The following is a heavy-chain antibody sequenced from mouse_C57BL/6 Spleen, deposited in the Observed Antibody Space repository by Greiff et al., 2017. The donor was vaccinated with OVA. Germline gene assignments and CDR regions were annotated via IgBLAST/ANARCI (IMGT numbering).Heavy chain of an antibody. Sequence: EVKLQESGGGLVQPGGSMKLSCAASGFTFSDAWMDWVRQSPEKGLEWVAEISNKANNHATYYAESVKGRFTISRDDDKMSFYLHMNSLRAEDTGIYDCTRYYYGSSPWCAYWGQGTLVTVSA. CDR1: GFTFSDAW. CDR2: ISNKANNHAT. J-gene: IGHJ3*01. V-gene: IGHV6-6*01. CDR3: TRYYYGSSPWCAY. D-gene: IGHD1-1*01.